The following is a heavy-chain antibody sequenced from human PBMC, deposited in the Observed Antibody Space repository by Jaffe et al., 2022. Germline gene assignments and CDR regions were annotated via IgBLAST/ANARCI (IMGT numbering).Heavy chain of an antibody. CDR2: INPDDGST. J-gene: IGHJ1*01. CDR1: GYTFARFY. D-gene: IGHD3-10*01. CDR3: ARDAEVQSLDESGSRSPGPEYFYL. Sequence: QVLLVQSGAEVKKPGASMQVSCKASGYTFARFYIHCVRQAPGQGFEWMGVINPDDGSTRYAKKFEGRITMTSDSSTSTVYMGLSSLRSDDTAVYYCARDAEVQSLDESGSRSPGPEYFYLWGQGTLVTVSS. V-gene: IGHV1-46*01.